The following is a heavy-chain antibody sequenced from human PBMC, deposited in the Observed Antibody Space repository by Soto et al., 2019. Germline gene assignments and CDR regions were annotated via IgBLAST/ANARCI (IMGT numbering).Heavy chain of an antibody. Sequence: SGSTLVNPTQTLTLTCTFSGFSLSTSGMRVSWIRQPPGKALEWLARIDWDDDKFYSTSLKTRLTISKDTSKNQVFLTMTTMDPVDTAKYYCARRAMIVVEGAFDIWGQGTMVTVSS. D-gene: IGHD3-22*01. V-gene: IGHV2-70*04. CDR1: GFSLSTSGMR. J-gene: IGHJ3*02. CDR2: IDWDDDK. CDR3: ARRAMIVVEGAFDI.